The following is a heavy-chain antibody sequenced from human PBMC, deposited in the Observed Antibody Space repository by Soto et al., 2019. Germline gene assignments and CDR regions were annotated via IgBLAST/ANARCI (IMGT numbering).Heavy chain of an antibody. CDR2: ISHSGST. D-gene: IGHD3-10*01. V-gene: IGHV4-34*01. Sequence: QVQLQQWGAGLLKPSETLSLACAVYGGSFSDYYWTWIRQPPGKGLEWIGEISHSGSTNHNPSLKRRLTISVDTSKTQFSLKLTSVTAADTAVYDCARRPSCDYGVDYWGQGTLVTVSS. J-gene: IGHJ4*02. CDR1: GGSFSDYY. CDR3: ARRPSCDYGVDY.